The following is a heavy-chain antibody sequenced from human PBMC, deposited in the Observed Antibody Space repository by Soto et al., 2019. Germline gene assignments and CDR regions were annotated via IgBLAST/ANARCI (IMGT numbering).Heavy chain of an antibody. CDR3: ARDLVVAADYTFDY. D-gene: IGHD2-15*01. CDR1: GFTFSSYS. CDR2: ISSSSSYI. V-gene: IGHV3-21*01. Sequence: GGSLRLSCAASGFTFSSYSMNWVRQAPGKGLEWVSSISSSSSYIYYADSVKGRFTNSRDKAKNSLYLQMNSLRAEDTAVYYCARDLVVAADYTFDYCFQGTLATVST. J-gene: IGHJ4*02.